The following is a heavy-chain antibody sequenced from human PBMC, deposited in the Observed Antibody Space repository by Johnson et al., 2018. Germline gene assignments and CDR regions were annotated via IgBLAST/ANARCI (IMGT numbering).Heavy chain of an antibody. V-gene: IGHV3-9*01. Sequence: EVQLVESGGGLVQPGRSLRLSCAASGFTFDDYAMHWVRQAPGKGLEWVSGISWTSGSIGYADSVNGRFTISRDNAENSLYLQMDSLGAEDTALYYCAKDSLNYYDSSGYYCSYDAFDIWGQGTMVTVSS. CDR3: AKDSLNYYDSSGYYCSYDAFDI. CDR2: ISWTSGSI. J-gene: IGHJ3*02. D-gene: IGHD3-22*01. CDR1: GFTFDDYA.